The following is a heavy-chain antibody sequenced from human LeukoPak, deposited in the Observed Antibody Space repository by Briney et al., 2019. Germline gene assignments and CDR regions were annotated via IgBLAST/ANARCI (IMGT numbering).Heavy chain of an antibody. V-gene: IGHV4-59*01. CDR1: GGSISSYY. CDR3: ARVGDIGYCSGGSCYYFDY. D-gene: IGHD2-15*01. CDR2: IYYGGST. J-gene: IGHJ4*02. Sequence: SETLSLTCTVSGGSISSYYWSWIRQPPGKGLEWIGYIYYGGSTNYNPSLKSRVTISVDTSKNQFSLKLSSVTAADTAVYYCARVGDIGYCSGGSCYYFDYWGQGTLVTVSS.